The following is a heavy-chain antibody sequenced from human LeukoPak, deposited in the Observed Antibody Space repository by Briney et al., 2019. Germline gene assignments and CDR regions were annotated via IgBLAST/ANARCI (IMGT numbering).Heavy chain of an antibody. CDR3: ARRSRSSGV. CDR2: INHSGNT. J-gene: IGHJ3*01. V-gene: IGHV4-34*01. CDR1: GGSFSGYY. D-gene: IGHD3-10*01. Sequence: SETLSLTCTLYGGSFSGYYWSWIRQPPGKGLEWIGEINHSGNTNYNPSLKSRVTISIDTSKNQISLRLSSVTAADTAVYYCARRSRSSGVWGQGTMVTVSS.